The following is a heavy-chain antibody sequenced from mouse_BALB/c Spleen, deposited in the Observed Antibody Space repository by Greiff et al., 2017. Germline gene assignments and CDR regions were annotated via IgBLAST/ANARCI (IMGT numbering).Heavy chain of an antibody. D-gene: IGHD1-1*01. CDR2: IWAGGST. Sequence: VHLVESGPGLVAPSQSLSITCTVSGFSLTSYGVHWVRQPPGKGLEWLGVIWAGGSTNYNSALMSRLSISKDNSKSQVFLKMNSLQTDDTAMYYCAREVYGSSSYFDYWGQGTTLTVSS. V-gene: IGHV2-9*02. J-gene: IGHJ2*01. CDR3: AREVYGSSSYFDY. CDR1: GFSLTSYG.